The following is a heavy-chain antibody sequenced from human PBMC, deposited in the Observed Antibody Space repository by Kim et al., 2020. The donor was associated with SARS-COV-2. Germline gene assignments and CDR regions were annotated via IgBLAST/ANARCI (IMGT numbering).Heavy chain of an antibody. CDR3: ARDGWGFRGQPPHWYFDL. V-gene: IGHV3-30*07. J-gene: IGHJ2*01. D-gene: IGHD3-16*01. Sequence: KGRFTISRDNSKNTLYLQMNSLRAEDTAVYYCARDGWGFRGQPPHWYFDLWGRGTLVTVSS.